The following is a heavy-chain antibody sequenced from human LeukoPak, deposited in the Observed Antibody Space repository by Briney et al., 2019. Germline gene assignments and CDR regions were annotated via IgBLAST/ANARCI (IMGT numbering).Heavy chain of an antibody. CDR1: GFIFGDYA. V-gene: IGHV3-49*04. Sequence: GGSLRLCCTASGFIFGDYAKAWVRQIPVKGLESVSSIRGSAYGGPTEYDASVQGRFSISRDDARIIAYLQMDSLKIEDTAVYYCARWRGTSMLYSWGRGTLVTVSS. D-gene: IGHD2/OR15-2a*01. CDR3: ARWRGTSMLYS. J-gene: IGHJ5*02. CDR2: IRGSAYGGPT.